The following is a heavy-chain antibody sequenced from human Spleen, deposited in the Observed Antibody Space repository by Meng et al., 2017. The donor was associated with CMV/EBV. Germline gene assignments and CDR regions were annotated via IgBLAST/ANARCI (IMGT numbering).Heavy chain of an antibody. CDR3: ARGLCSSTSCYEFDY. D-gene: IGHD2-2*01. V-gene: IGHV4-31*02. Sequence: SGGSVSSGGYYWSWIRQHPGKGLEWIGYIYYSGSTYCNPSLKSRVTISVDTSKNQFSLKLSSVTAADTAVYYCARGLCSSTSCYEFDYWGQGTLVTVSS. CDR2: IYYSGST. CDR1: GGSVSSGGYY. J-gene: IGHJ4*02.